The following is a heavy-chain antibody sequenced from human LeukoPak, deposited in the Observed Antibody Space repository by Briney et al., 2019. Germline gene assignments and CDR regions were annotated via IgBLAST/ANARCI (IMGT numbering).Heavy chain of an antibody. V-gene: IGHV3-30*18. CDR3: AKAPGRYGEIDY. CDR2: ISYDGSNK. J-gene: IGHJ4*02. CDR1: GFTFSSYG. D-gene: IGHD4-17*01. Sequence: GGSLRLSCAASGFTFSSYGMHWVRQAPGKGLEWVAVISYDGSNKYYADSVKGRFTISRDNSKNTLYLQMNSLRAEDTAVYYCAKAPGRYGEIDYWGQGTLVTVSS.